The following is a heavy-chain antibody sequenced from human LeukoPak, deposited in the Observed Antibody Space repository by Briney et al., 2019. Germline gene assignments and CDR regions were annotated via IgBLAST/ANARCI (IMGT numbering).Heavy chain of an antibody. V-gene: IGHV3-21*01. Sequence: SGGSLRLSCAASGFTFSSYSMNWVRQAPGKGLEWVSSISSSSSYIYYADSVKGRFTISRDNAKNSLYLQMNSLRAEDTAVYYCARDKGSTTKFDYWGQGTLVTVSS. D-gene: IGHD6-13*01. CDR2: ISSSSSYI. CDR1: GFTFSSYS. CDR3: ARDKGSTTKFDY. J-gene: IGHJ4*02.